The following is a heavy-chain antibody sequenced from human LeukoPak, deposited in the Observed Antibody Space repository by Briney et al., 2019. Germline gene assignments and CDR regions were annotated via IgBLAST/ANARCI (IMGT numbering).Heavy chain of an antibody. CDR3: ARLRHATASGVDY. V-gene: IGHV5-51*01. CDR1: GYNFSNNW. CDR2: VYPGDSDT. D-gene: IGHD3-10*01. Sequence: GESLKISCKGSGYNFSNNWIGWLRQMPGKGLEWMGIVYPGDSDTRYSPSFQGQVTISADKSVSTAYLQWNSLKASDTAMYYCARLRHATASGVDYWGQGTLVTVSS. J-gene: IGHJ4*02.